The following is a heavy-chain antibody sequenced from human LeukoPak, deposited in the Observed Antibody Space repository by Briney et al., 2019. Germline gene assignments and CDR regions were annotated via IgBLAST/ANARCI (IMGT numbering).Heavy chain of an antibody. CDR2: ISPYNGDT. J-gene: IGHJ4*02. CDR3: ARVGSSGYQYFDY. Sequence: ASVKVSCKASGYTFTSYAMNWVRQAPGQGLEWMGWISPYNGDTKDAQNLQGRVNMTTDTSTSTAYMELRSLRSDDTAIYYCARVGSSGYQYFDYWGQGTLVTVSS. V-gene: IGHV1-18*01. CDR1: GYTFTSYA. D-gene: IGHD3-22*01.